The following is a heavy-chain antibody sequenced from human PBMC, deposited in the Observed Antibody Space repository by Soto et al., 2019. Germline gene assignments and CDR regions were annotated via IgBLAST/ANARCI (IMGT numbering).Heavy chain of an antibody. J-gene: IGHJ4*02. V-gene: IGHV1-3*01. D-gene: IGHD6-19*01. CDR3: VTGRAGAGTAAY. CDR2: ISDGNGNI. Sequence: QFQLVQSGTEVKKPGASVKVSCKASGYTFTDYSIHWVRQAPGQRLEWMGWISDGNGNINYSQMFQGRVTITRDTAARTANMELSRLKYEDTAVYYCVTGRAGAGTAAYRGQGTLVTVS. CDR1: GYTFTDYS.